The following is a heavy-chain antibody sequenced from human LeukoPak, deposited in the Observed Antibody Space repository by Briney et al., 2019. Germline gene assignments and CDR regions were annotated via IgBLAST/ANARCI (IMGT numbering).Heavy chain of an antibody. CDR1: GFTFSSYG. Sequence: GGSLRLSCAASGFTFSSYGMHWVRQAPGKGLEWVAFIRYDGSNKYYADPVKGQFTISRDNSKNTLYLQMNSLRAEDTAVYYCAKDPTYYDFWSGYHKYYFDYWGQGTLVTVSS. J-gene: IGHJ4*02. CDR3: AKDPTYYDFWSGYHKYYFDY. D-gene: IGHD3-3*01. V-gene: IGHV3-30*02. CDR2: IRYDGSNK.